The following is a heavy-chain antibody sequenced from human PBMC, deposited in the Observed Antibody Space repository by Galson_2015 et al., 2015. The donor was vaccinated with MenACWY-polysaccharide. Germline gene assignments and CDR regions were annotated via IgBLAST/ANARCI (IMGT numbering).Heavy chain of an antibody. J-gene: IGHJ4*02. CDR3: VRDPYPGIRSGPDY. CDR2: MNPNSGNT. D-gene: IGHD1-1*01. CDR1: GYTFTSYE. Sequence: SVKVSCKASGYTFTSYEINWVRQATGQGLEWMGWMNPNSGNTGFAQKFQGRVTMTRNTSISTAYMELSSLRSEDAAVYYCVRDPYPGIRSGPDYWGQGTLVTVSS. V-gene: IGHV1-8*01.